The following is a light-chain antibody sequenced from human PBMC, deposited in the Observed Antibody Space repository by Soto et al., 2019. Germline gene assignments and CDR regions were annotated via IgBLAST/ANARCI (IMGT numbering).Light chain of an antibody. CDR1: QDISNY. CDR2: DAS. CDR3: QQYDNLPIT. J-gene: IGKJ5*01. V-gene: IGKV1-33*01. Sequence: DIQMTQSPSSLSASVGDRVTITCQASQDISNYLNWYQQKPGKASKHLIYDASNLETGVTSRFSGSGSGTDFTFTISSLQPEDIATYYCQQYDNLPITFGQGTRLEIK.